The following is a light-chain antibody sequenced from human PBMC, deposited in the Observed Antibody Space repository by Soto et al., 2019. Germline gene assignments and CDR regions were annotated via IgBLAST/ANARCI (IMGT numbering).Light chain of an antibody. J-gene: IGKJ1*01. CDR3: QQYYTYPLA. CDR1: RPISTY. CDR2: AAS. V-gene: IGKV1-8*01. Sequence: AIRMTQSPSSISAFTGDRVTITCRTSRPISTYLAWYQQKPGKTPILLMYAASTLQSGVPSRFSGSGSGTDFTLTISCLQSEDFATYYCQQYYTYPLAFGQGTNIEIK.